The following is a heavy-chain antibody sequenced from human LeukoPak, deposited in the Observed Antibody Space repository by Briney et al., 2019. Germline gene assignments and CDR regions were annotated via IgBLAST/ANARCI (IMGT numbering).Heavy chain of an antibody. CDR2: IYYSGST. CDR1: GGSISSYY. V-gene: IGHV4-39*07. J-gene: IGHJ3*02. CDR3: ARARYCSGGSCYSIDI. Sequence: SETLSLTCTVSGGSISSYYWGWIRQPPGKGLEWIGSIYYSGSTYYNPSLKSRVTISVDTSKNQFSLKLSSVTAADTAVYYCARARYCSGGSCYSIDIWGQGTMVTVSS. D-gene: IGHD2-15*01.